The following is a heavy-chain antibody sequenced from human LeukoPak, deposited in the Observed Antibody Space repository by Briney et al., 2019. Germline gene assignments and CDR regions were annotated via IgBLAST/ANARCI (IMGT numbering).Heavy chain of an antibody. J-gene: IGHJ4*02. Sequence: GGSLRLSCAASGFTVSSNYMSWVRQAPGKGLEWVSVIYSGGSTYYADSVKGRFTISRDNSKNTLYLQMNSLRAEDTAVYYCASHPNRGAPFDYWGQGTLVTVSS. CDR2: IYSGGST. V-gene: IGHV3-53*01. D-gene: IGHD7-27*01. CDR1: GFTVSSNY. CDR3: ASHPNRGAPFDY.